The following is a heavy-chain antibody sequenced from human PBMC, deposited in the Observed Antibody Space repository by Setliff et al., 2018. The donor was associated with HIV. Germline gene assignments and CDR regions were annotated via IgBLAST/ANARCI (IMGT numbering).Heavy chain of an antibody. D-gene: IGHD3-16*02. CDR2: ISGSGGST. J-gene: IGHJ4*02. V-gene: IGHV3-23*01. CDR1: GFTFSSYA. Sequence: GGSLRLSCAASGFTFSSYAMSWVRRAPGKGLEWVSAISGSGGSTYYADSVKGRFTISRDNSKNTLYLQMNSLRAEDTAVYYCAKPLLYDYVWGSYRYWGQGTLVTVSS. CDR3: AKPLLYDYVWGSYRY.